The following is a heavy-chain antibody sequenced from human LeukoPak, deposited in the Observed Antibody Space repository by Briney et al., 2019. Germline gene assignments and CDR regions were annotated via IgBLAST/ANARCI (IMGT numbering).Heavy chain of an antibody. D-gene: IGHD3-10*01. Sequence: SESLSLTCTVSGRSISSSCYQWSWIRDPRGKGLEWFGYLHHSGNTDYNPSLARRVNMSVDTSKNQFSLMLTSVTAADTAVYYCARGYGSGSYNNCNKWGQGLLVAVSS. V-gene: IGHV4-61*01. CDR1: GRSISSSCYQ. J-gene: IGHJ4*02. CDR2: LHHSGNT. CDR3: ARGYGSGSYNNCNK.